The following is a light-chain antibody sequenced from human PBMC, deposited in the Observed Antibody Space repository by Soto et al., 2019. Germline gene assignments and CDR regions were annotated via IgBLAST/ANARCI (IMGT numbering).Light chain of an antibody. CDR1: SGHSTYA. CDR3: QTWGTGIWV. CDR2: LNSDGSH. J-gene: IGLJ3*02. Sequence: QAVVTQSPSASASLGASVKLTCTLSSGHSTYAIAWHQQQPEKGPRYLMNLNSDGSHSKGDGIPDRFSGSSSGTERYLTISSLQSEDEADSYCQTWGTGIWVFGGGTKLTVL. V-gene: IGLV4-69*01.